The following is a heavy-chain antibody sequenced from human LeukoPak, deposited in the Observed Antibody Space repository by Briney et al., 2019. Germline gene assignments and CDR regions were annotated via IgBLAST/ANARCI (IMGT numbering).Heavy chain of an antibody. Sequence: PGGSLRLSCAASGFTFSSYWMHWVRQAPGKGLVWVSRIDNDGSSTSYADSVKGRFTISRDNAKNTVYLQMNSLRAEDTAVYYRAYDYVRWGQGTLVTVSS. D-gene: IGHD3-16*01. V-gene: IGHV3-74*01. J-gene: IGHJ4*02. CDR2: IDNDGSST. CDR1: GFTFSSYW. CDR3: AYDYVR.